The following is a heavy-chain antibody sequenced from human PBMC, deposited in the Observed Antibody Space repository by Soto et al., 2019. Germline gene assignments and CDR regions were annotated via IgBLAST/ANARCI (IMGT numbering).Heavy chain of an antibody. CDR2: INHSGST. CDR3: ARGLNLEGYCTNGVCYGVPFDY. V-gene: IGHV4-34*01. D-gene: IGHD2-8*01. CDR1: GGSFSGYY. J-gene: IGHJ4*02. Sequence: QVQLQQWGAGLLKPSETLSLTCAVYGGSFSGYYWSWIRQPPGKGLEWIGEINHSGSTNYNPSLKSRVTMSVDTSKNQFSLKLSSVTAADTAVYYCARGLNLEGYCTNGVCYGVPFDYWGQGTLVTVSS.